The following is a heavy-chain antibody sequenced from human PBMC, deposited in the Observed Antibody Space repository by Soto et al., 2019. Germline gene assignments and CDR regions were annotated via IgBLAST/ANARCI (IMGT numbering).Heavy chain of an antibody. CDR2: ISGYNGHT. CDR1: GYTFTTYG. Sequence: QVQLVQSGAEVRKPGASVKVSCKASGYTFTTYGISWVRQAPGQGLEWMGWISGYNGHTKYAQKFQGRVTMTTATSKSTVYMDLRSLRSDDTAVYYCAREGEMPYYYYGLDVWGQGTTVTVSS. J-gene: IGHJ6*02. V-gene: IGHV1-18*01. CDR3: AREGEMPYYYYGLDV. D-gene: IGHD3-16*01.